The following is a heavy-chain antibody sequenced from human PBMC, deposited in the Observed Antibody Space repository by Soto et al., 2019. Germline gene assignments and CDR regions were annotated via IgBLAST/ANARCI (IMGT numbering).Heavy chain of an antibody. V-gene: IGHV3-30*18. D-gene: IGHD3-10*01. CDR3: AKDVEKLLWFGELLSYGMDV. Sequence: QVQLVESGGGVVQPGRSLRLSCAASGFTFSSYGMHWVRQAPGKGLEWVAVISYDGSNKYYADSVKGRFTISRDNSKNTLYLQMNSLRAEDTAVYYCAKDVEKLLWFGELLSYGMDVWGQGTTVTVSS. J-gene: IGHJ6*02. CDR2: ISYDGSNK. CDR1: GFTFSSYG.